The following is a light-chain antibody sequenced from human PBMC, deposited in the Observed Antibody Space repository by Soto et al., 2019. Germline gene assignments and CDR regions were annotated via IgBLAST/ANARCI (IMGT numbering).Light chain of an antibody. V-gene: IGKV3-20*01. Sequence: EIVLTQSPGTLSLSPGERATLSCRASQSVSSSYLAWYQQTPGQAPRLLVYGASTRATRIPDRFSGSGSGTDFTLTISRLEPEDFAVYFCQQYGVSPITFGPGTKVEIK. CDR2: GAS. CDR3: QQYGVSPIT. J-gene: IGKJ3*01. CDR1: QSVSSSY.